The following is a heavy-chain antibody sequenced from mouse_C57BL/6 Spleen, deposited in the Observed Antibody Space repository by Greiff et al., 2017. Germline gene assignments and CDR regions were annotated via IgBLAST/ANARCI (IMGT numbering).Heavy chain of an antibody. CDR1: GYTFTSYG. CDR3: ARPLITTVVDWYFDV. CDR2: IYPRSGNT. D-gene: IGHD1-1*01. V-gene: IGHV1-81*01. Sequence: VQLQQSGAELARPGASVTLSCKASGYTFTSYGISWVKQRTGQGLEWIGEIYPRSGNTYYNEKFKGKATLTADKSSSTAYMELRSLTSEDSAVYFCARPLITTVVDWYFDVWGTGTTVTVSS. J-gene: IGHJ1*03.